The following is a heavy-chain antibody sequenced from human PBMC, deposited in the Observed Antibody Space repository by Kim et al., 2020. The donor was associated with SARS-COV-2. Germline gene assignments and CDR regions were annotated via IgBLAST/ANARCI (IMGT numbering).Heavy chain of an antibody. V-gene: IGHV4-30-2*01. D-gene: IGHD6-6*01. CDR3: ARESSSSSWFDP. J-gene: IGHJ5*02. Sequence: YYNPSLKSRVTISVDRSKNQFSLKLSSVTAADTAVYYCARESSSSSWFDPWGQGTLVTVSS.